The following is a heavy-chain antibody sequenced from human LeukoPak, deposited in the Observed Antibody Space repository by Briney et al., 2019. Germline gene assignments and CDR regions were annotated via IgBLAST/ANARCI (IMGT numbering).Heavy chain of an antibody. CDR2: IYYSGST. J-gene: IGHJ3*02. CDR3: ARPHQQLVRRGDAFDI. CDR1: GGSFSGYY. Sequence: SETLSLTCAVYGGSFSGYYWSWIRQPPGKGLEWIGYIYYSGSTNYNPSLKSRVTTSVDTSKNQFSLKLSSVTAADTAVYYCARPHQQLVRRGDAFDIWGQGTMVTVSS. V-gene: IGHV4-59*08. D-gene: IGHD6-13*01.